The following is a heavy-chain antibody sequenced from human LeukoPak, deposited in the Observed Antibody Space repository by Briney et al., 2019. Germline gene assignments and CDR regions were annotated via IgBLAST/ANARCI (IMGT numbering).Heavy chain of an antibody. CDR1: GFTFDDYA. Sequence: GGSLRLSCAASGFTFDDYAMHWVRQAPGKGLEWVSGISWNSGSIGYADSVKGRFTISRDNAKNSLYLQMNSLRAEDTALYYCAKDLEQWLESFDYWGQGTLVTVSS. V-gene: IGHV3-9*01. CDR2: ISWNSGSI. CDR3: AKDLEQWLESFDY. D-gene: IGHD6-19*01. J-gene: IGHJ4*02.